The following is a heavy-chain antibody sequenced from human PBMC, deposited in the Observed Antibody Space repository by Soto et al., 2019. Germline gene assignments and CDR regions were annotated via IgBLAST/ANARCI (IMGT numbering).Heavy chain of an antibody. V-gene: IGHV4-39*02. J-gene: IGHJ4*02. D-gene: IGHD1-20*01. CDR2: IYYTGST. Sequence: SETLSLTCTVSGGSITSSNYYWGWIRQPPGKGLEWIGSIYYTGSTHYNPSLKSRVTISVDTSKNQLSLRLSSVTAADTAVYYCATDWGAAITGTFDYWGQGTLVTVSS. CDR1: GGSITSSNYY. CDR3: ATDWGAAITGTFDY.